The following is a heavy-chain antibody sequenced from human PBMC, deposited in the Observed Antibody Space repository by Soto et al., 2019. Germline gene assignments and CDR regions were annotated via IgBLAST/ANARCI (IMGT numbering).Heavy chain of an antibody. D-gene: IGHD3-10*01. CDR1: GGSISSGGYS. CDR3: ARGGSGSYSY. CDR2: IYHSGST. V-gene: IGHV4-30-2*01. Sequence: PSETLSLTCAVSGGSISSGGYSWSWIRQPPGKGLEWIGYIYHSGSTYYNPSLKSRVTISVDRSKNQFSLKLSSVTAADTAVYYCARGGSGSYSYWGQGTLVTVPQ. J-gene: IGHJ4*02.